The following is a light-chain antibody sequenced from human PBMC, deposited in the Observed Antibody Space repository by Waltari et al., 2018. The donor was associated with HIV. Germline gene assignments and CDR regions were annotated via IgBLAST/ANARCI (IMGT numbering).Light chain of an antibody. CDR1: RSTYAAGSY. J-gene: IGLJ3*02. CDR2: ADI. Sequence: QSVLTPPPSVSGAPGQRVTILTTGGRSTYAAGSYVPLYPHPPGTAPKPHIYADINRPAGVPDRFSGSKSGTAASLAITGLQTEDEADYYCQSYDSSLSGWVFGGGTKLTVL. CDR3: QSYDSSLSGWV. V-gene: IGLV1-40*01.